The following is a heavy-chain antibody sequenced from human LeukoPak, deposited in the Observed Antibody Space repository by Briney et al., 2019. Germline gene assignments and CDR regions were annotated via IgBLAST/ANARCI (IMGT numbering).Heavy chain of an antibody. Sequence: GGSLRLSCAASGFTFGDAWMTWVRQAPGRGLEWVGRIQRKVDGGPTCFAAPVKGRFTISRDDSKNTLYLQMNSLKTEDTAVYYCSTAFTATGAAGYFDYWGQGALVTVSS. CDR3: STAFTATGAAGYFDY. J-gene: IGHJ4*02. V-gene: IGHV3-15*01. D-gene: IGHD6-25*01. CDR1: GFTFGDAW. CDR2: IQRKVDGGPT.